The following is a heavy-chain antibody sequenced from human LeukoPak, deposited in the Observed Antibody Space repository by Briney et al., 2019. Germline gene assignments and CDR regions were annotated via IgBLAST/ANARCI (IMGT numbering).Heavy chain of an antibody. CDR2: IYYSGST. V-gene: IGHV4-59*01. CDR3: ARGGGSRDGYNFDY. J-gene: IGHJ4*02. D-gene: IGHD5-24*01. CDR1: GGSISSYY. Sequence: KPSETLSLTCTVSGGSISSYYWSWIRQPPGKGLEWIGYIYYSGSTNYNPSLKSRVTISLDTSKNQFSLKLSSVTAADTAVYYCARGGGSRDGYNFDYWGQGTLVTVSS.